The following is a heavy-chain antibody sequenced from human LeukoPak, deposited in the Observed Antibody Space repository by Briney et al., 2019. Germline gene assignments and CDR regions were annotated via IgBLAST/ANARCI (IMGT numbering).Heavy chain of an antibody. D-gene: IGHD5-18*01. CDR2: ISYDGSNK. J-gene: IGHJ4*02. CDR3: ARLHSGYSYSLDY. V-gene: IGHV3-30*03. Sequence: GESLTLSCAASGFTFSSYGMHWVRQAPAKGLQWVAGISYDGSNKYYADSVKGRFTISRDNSKNTLYLQMNSLRAEDTAVYYCARLHSGYSYSLDYWGQGTLVTVSS. CDR1: GFTFSSYG.